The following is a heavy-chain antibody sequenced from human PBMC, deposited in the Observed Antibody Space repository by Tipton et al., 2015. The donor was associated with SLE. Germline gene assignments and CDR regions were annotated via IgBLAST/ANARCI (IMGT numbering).Heavy chain of an antibody. CDR1: GASISTYY. V-gene: IGHV4-59*08. Sequence: TLSLTCTVSGASISTYYWSWIRQPPGKGLEWIGNVYDIDFTNYNPSLQSRVTISLDTSKNQFSLRLTSVTAADTAVYYCARFSPPDLWGRGTLVTVSS. CDR3: ARFSPPDL. CDR2: VYDIDFT. D-gene: IGHD2/OR15-2a*01. J-gene: IGHJ2*01.